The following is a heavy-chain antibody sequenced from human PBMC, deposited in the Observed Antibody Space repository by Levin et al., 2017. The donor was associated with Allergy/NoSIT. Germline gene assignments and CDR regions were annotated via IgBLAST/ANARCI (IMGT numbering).Heavy chain of an antibody. V-gene: IGHV3-13*01. Sequence: GESLKISCAASGFTFSSYDMHWVRQATGKGLEWVSAIGTAGDTYYPGSVKGRFTISRENAKNSLYLQMNSLRAGDTAVYYCARGFDILTGSNAFDIWGQGTMVTVSS. CDR1: GFTFSSYD. CDR2: IGTAGDT. D-gene: IGHD3-9*01. CDR3: ARGFDILTGSNAFDI. J-gene: IGHJ3*02.